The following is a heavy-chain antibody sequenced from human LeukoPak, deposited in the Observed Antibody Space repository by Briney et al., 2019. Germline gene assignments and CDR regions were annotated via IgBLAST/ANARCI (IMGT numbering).Heavy chain of an antibody. CDR2: ISGSGSST. CDR1: GFTFSSYG. V-gene: IGHV3-23*01. Sequence: GGSLRLSCTAPGFTFSSYGMSWVRQAPGKGLEWVSAISGSGSSTYYADSVKGRFTISRDNSKNTLFLQMNSLRAEDTAVYYCAKDPIEGARNVFKYWGREPWSPSPQ. CDR3: AKDPIEGARNVFKY. D-gene: IGHD1-26*01. J-gene: IGHJ4*02.